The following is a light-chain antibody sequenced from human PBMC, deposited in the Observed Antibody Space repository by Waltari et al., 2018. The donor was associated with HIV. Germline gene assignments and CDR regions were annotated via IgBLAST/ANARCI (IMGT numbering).Light chain of an antibody. V-gene: IGLV1-44*01. CDR3: ASWDDKLDGWV. CDR1: YPNLGSNT. CDR2: NNA. Sequence: QSLLPQPPSASGTPGQRVTTSCSGSYPNLGSNTVNCHQQLPGSAPRALIYNNAQRPSGVPDRFSGSKSGTSASLAISGLQSEDQGDYYCASWDDKLDGWVFGGGTRLTVL. J-gene: IGLJ3*02.